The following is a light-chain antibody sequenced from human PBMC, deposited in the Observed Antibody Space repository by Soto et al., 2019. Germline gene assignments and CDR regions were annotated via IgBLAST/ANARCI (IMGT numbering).Light chain of an antibody. J-gene: IGKJ1*01. V-gene: IGKV3D-20*02. Sequence: EIVLSQSPGTLSLSPGERATLSCRASQSVSSSYLAWYQQKPGQAPRLLIYDASNRATGIPIRFSGSGSGTDFTLTISSLDPEDFAVYYCPQRSNWPGTFGQGTKVDIK. CDR2: DAS. CDR3: PQRSNWPGT. CDR1: QSVSSSY.